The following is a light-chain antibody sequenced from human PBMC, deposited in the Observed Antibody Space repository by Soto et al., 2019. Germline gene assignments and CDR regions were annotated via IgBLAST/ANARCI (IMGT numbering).Light chain of an antibody. V-gene: IGKV1-39*01. CDR3: QQSYNTWT. Sequence: DIQMTQSPSSLSASVGDRVTITCRASQNIDNYLNWYQQKPGKAPKLLIYAASSLQSGVPSRFSGSGSGTDFTLTISSLQPEDFAIYYCQQSYNTWTFGHGTKVEIK. CDR2: AAS. J-gene: IGKJ1*01. CDR1: QNIDNY.